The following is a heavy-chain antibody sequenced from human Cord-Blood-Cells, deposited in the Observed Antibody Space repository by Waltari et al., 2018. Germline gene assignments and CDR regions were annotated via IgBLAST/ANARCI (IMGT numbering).Heavy chain of an antibody. CDR3: ARTSIVGATRYYYYGMDV. V-gene: IGHV1-2*04. Sequence: QVQLVQSGAEVKKPGASVKVSCKASGYNFTGYYMHWVRQAPGQGLEWMGWINPNSGGTNYAQKFQGWVTMTRDTSISTAYMELSRLRSDDTAVYYCARTSIVGATRYYYYGMDVWGQGTTVTVSS. D-gene: IGHD1-26*01. J-gene: IGHJ6*02. CDR2: INPNSGGT. CDR1: GYNFTGYY.